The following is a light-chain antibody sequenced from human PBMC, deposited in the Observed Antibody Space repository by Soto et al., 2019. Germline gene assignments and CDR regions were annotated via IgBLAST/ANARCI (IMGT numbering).Light chain of an antibody. CDR1: SSDVGGYNY. V-gene: IGLV2-8*01. Sequence: QSVLTQPPSASGSPGQSVTIFCTGTSSDVGGYNYVSWYQQHPGKAPKLLIYEVIKRPSGVPDRFSASRSGNTASLTVSGLQAEDEADYYCSSYAGSNTPYVFGTGTKATVL. CDR2: EVI. J-gene: IGLJ1*01. CDR3: SSYAGSNTPYV.